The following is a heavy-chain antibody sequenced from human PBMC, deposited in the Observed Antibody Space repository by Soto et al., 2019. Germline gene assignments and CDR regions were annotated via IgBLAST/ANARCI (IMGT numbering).Heavy chain of an antibody. CDR3: ARDHYVYDILTGYGYYYGLDV. V-gene: IGHV4-30-4*01. D-gene: IGHD3-9*01. CDR2: IYYSGST. J-gene: IGHJ6*02. CDR1: GGSISSGDYY. Sequence: SETLSLTCTVSGGSISSGDYYWSWIRQPPGKGLEWIGYIYYSGSTYYNPSLKSRVTISVDTSKNQFSLKLSSVTAADTAVYYCARDHYVYDILTGYGYYYGLDVWGQGTTVTVSS.